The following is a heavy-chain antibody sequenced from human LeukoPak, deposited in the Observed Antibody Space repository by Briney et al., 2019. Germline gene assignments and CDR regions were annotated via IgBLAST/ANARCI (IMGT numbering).Heavy chain of an antibody. CDR3: ARDRLAAAGTYDAFDI. D-gene: IGHD6-13*01. J-gene: IGHJ3*02. V-gene: IGHV1-69*05. CDR1: GGTFSSYA. Sequence: SVKVSCKASGGTFSSYAISWVRQAPGQGLEWMGGIIPIFGTANYAQKFQGGVTITTDESTSTAYMELSSLRSEDTAVYYCARDRLAAAGTYDAFDIWGQGTMVTVSS. CDR2: IIPIFGTA.